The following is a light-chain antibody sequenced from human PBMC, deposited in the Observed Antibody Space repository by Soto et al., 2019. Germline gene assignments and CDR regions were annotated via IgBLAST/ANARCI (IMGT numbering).Light chain of an antibody. J-gene: IGKJ1*01. CDR2: AAS. V-gene: IGKV1-39*01. Sequence: DIQMTQSPSSLSASVEDRVIITCRASQSISNHLNWYQQKPGKAPKLLIFAASSLQSGVPSRFHGSKSWPDLTLNSSSLESEGFGTYYCQQRYSNPPTFGQGTQVEIK. CDR1: QSISNH. CDR3: QQRYSNPPT.